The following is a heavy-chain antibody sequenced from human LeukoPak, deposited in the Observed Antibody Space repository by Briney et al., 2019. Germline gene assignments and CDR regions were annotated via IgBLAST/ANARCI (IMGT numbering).Heavy chain of an antibody. Sequence: GGSLRLSCAASGFTFSSYAMHWVRQAPGKGLEWAAVISYDGSNKYYADSVKGRFTISRDNSKSTLYLQMNSLRAEDTAVYYCARDLGPHIAVAGPLDYWGQGTLVTVSS. J-gene: IGHJ4*02. V-gene: IGHV3-30-3*01. D-gene: IGHD6-19*01. CDR2: ISYDGSNK. CDR3: ARDLGPHIAVAGPLDY. CDR1: GFTFSSYA.